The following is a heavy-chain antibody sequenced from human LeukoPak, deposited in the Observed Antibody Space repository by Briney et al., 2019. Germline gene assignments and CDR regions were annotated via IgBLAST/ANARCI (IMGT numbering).Heavy chain of an antibody. CDR2: ISFTGST. D-gene: IGHD2-8*01. Sequence: SETLSLTCTVSGGSIGSYYWSWIRQSPGKGLQWIAYISFTGSTNYNPSLKSRVTISVDTSKNQFSLKLSSVTAADTAVYYCARADDCTNGVCDAFDIWGQGTMVTASS. V-gene: IGHV4-59*01. CDR1: GGSIGSYY. J-gene: IGHJ3*02. CDR3: ARADDCTNGVCDAFDI.